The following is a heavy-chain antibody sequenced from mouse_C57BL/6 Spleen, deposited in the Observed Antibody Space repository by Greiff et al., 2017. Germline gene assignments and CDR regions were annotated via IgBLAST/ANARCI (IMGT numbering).Heavy chain of an antibody. CDR2: IYPADGDT. CDR1: GFNINDYY. J-gene: IGHJ1*03. CDR3: TYRSWDGYFDV. D-gene: IGHD4-1*01. Sequence: EVQLQQSGAELVRPGASVKFSCTASGFNINDYYMHWVKQRPEQGLEWIGRIYPADGDTKSAPKFQGKATVTADTSSNTAYLQLSSLTSEDSAVYICTYRSWDGYFDVWGTGTTVTVSS. V-gene: IGHV14-1*01.